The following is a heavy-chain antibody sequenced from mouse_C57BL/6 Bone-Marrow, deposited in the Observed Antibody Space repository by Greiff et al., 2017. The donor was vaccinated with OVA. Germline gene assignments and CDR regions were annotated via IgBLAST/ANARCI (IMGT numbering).Heavy chain of an antibody. CDR2: IDPSDSYT. V-gene: IGHV1-69*01. Sequence: VQLQQPGAELVMPGASVKLSCKASGYTFTSYWMHWVKQRPGQGLEWIGEIDPSDSYTNYNQKFKGKSTLTVDKSSSTAYMQLSSLTSEDSAVYYCARERYLLGDYWGQGTTLTVSS. J-gene: IGHJ2*01. CDR3: ARERYLLGDY. D-gene: IGHD1-1*01. CDR1: GYTFTSYW.